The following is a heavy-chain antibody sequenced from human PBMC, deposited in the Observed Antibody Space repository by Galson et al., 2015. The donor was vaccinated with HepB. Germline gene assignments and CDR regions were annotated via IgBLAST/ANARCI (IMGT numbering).Heavy chain of an antibody. V-gene: IGHV3-30*03. Sequence: SLRLSCAASGFTFSSYGMHWVRQAPGKGLEWVAVISYDGSNKYYADSVKGRFTISRDDSKNTLYLQMNSLRAGDTAVYYCARDYASSWYFNHYYGMDVWGQGTTVTVSS. CDR3: ARDYASSWYFNHYYGMDV. D-gene: IGHD6-13*01. CDR2: ISYDGSNK. CDR1: GFTFSSYG. J-gene: IGHJ6*02.